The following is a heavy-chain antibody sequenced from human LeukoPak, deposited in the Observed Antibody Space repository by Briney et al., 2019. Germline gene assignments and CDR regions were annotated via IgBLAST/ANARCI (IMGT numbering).Heavy chain of an antibody. CDR1: GASIRSYY. CDR3: AKEGAAPGPDFDY. J-gene: IGHJ4*02. CDR2: IVPSGST. V-gene: IGHV4-4*07. D-gene: IGHD6-13*01. Sequence: SETLSLTCTVSGASIRSYYWSWIRQPAGKGLEWIGRIVPSGSTNHNPSLKSRVTMSVDTSKNQFSLKLSSVTAADAAVYYCAKEGAAPGPDFDYWGQGTLVIVSS.